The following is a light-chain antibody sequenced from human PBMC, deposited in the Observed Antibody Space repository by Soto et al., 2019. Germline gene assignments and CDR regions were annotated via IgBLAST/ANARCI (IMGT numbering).Light chain of an antibody. Sequence: QSVLTQPPSASGAPGQRVTIYCSGSTSNIGSNTVNWYQQFPGTAPRVLIYSNNQRPSGVPDRFSGSKSGTSVSLAISGLQSDDEADYYCAAWDDSLDGPVFGGGTKLTVL. V-gene: IGLV1-44*01. CDR2: SNN. CDR1: TSNIGSNT. CDR3: AAWDDSLDGPV. J-gene: IGLJ3*02.